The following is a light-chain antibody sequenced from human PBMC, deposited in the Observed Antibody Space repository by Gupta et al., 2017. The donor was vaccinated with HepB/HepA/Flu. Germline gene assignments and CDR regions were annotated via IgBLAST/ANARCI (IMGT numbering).Light chain of an antibody. Sequence: QTVVTQEPSFSVSPGGTVTLTCGLSSGSVSTSYYPSWYQQTPGQAPRTLIYSTNTRSSGVPVRFSGSILGNKAALTITGAQADDESDYYCVLYRGSVVVFGGGTKLTVL. CDR3: VLYRGSVVV. J-gene: IGLJ2*01. CDR2: STN. V-gene: IGLV8-61*01. CDR1: SGSVSTSYY.